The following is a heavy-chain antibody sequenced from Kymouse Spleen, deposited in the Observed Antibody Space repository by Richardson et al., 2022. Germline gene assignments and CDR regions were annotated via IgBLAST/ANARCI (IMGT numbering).Heavy chain of an antibody. Sequence: QVQLVESGGGVVQPGRSLRLSCAASGFTFSSYGMHWVRQAPGKGLEWVAVISYDGSNKYYADSVKGRFTISRDNSKNTLYLQMNSLRAEDTAVYYCAKGELERHYYYGMDVWGQGTTVTVSS. D-gene: IGHD1-1*01,IGHD1-20*01. J-gene: IGHJ6*02. CDR1: GFTFSSYG. V-gene: IGHV3-30*18. CDR3: AKGELERHYYYGMDV. CDR2: ISYDGSNK.